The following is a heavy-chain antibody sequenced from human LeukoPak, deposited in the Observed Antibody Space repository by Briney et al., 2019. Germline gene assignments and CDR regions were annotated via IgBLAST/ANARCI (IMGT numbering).Heavy chain of an antibody. Sequence: ASVKVSCKAAGHSFITYGISWVRQAPGQGLEWMAWINTYNGNAHYAEKFQGRVSLTTDTSTYTSYMELRSLRSDDTAVYYCARFSKISRGYTIFGVVPSGGDYWGQGTLLTVSS. CDR2: INTYNGNA. V-gene: IGHV1-18*01. D-gene: IGHD3-3*01. CDR1: GHSFITYG. J-gene: IGHJ4*02. CDR3: ARFSKISRGYTIFGVVPSGGDY.